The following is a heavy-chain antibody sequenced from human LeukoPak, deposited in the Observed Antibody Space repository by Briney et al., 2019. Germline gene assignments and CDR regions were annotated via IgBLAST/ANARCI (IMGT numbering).Heavy chain of an antibody. Sequence: PSETLSLTCTVSGGSISSYYWSWIRQPPGKGLEWIGYIYYSGSTNYNPSLKSRVTISVDTSKNQFSLKLSSVTAADTAVYYCARDIVVVPAASAFDYWGQGTLVTVSS. CDR3: ARDIVVVPAASAFDY. CDR2: IYYSGST. J-gene: IGHJ4*02. CDR1: GGSISSYY. D-gene: IGHD2-2*01. V-gene: IGHV4-59*01.